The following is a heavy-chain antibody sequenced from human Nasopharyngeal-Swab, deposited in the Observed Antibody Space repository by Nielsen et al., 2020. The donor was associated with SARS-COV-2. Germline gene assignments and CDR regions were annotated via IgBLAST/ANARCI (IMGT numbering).Heavy chain of an antibody. D-gene: IGHD1-26*01. CDR2: ISYDGSNK. CDR1: GFTFSSYG. Sequence: GESLKISCAASGFTFSSYGMHWVRQAPGKGLEWVAVISYDGSNKYYADSVKGRFTISRDNSKNTLYLQMNSLRAEDTAVYYCARDSGWELPCYYYGMDVWGQGTTVTVSS. J-gene: IGHJ6*02. V-gene: IGHV3-30*03. CDR3: ARDSGWELPCYYYGMDV.